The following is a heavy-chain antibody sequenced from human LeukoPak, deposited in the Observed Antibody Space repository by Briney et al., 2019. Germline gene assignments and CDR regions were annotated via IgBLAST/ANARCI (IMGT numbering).Heavy chain of an antibody. CDR2: ISAYNGNT. V-gene: IGHV1-18*01. CDR1: GYTFTSYG. J-gene: IGHJ6*03. D-gene: IGHD2-2*01. CDR3: ARVLAGYCSSTSCYFDYYHYMDV. Sequence: GASVKVSCKASGYTFTSYGISWVRQAPGQGLEWMGWISAYNGNTNYAQKLQGRVTMTTDTSTSTAYMELRSLRSDDTAVYYCARVLAGYCSSTSCYFDYYHYMDVWGKGTTVTVSS.